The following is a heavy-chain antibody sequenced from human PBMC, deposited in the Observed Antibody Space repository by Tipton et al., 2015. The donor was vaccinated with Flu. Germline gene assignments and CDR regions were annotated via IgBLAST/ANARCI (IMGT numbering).Heavy chain of an antibody. CDR2: IYYSGSA. Sequence: LRLSCTVSGGSVSSAGYYWTWIRQPPGKGLEYIGQIYYSGSANNNPSLKSRVTISVDTSKNQFSLKLTSVTAADTAVYYCARERRGGWPFYDAFDFWGQGTTVTVSS. CDR1: GGSVSSAGYY. CDR3: ARERRGGWPFYDAFDF. V-gene: IGHV4-61*08. J-gene: IGHJ3*01. D-gene: IGHD6-19*01.